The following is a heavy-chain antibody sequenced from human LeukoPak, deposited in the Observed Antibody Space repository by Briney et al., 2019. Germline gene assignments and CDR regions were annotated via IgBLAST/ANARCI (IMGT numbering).Heavy chain of an antibody. CDR2: STGSGADT. D-gene: IGHD3-10*01. Sequence: GGSLRLSSAASGFTFSSYGMGWVRQAPGKGLEWVSGSTGSGADTYHADSVKGRFTISRDNSKNTLYLQMNSLRVEDTAVYYCAKDRGDGGPYWFFDLWGRGTLVTVSP. CDR1: GFTFSSYG. J-gene: IGHJ2*01. CDR3: AKDRGDGGPYWFFDL. V-gene: IGHV3-23*01.